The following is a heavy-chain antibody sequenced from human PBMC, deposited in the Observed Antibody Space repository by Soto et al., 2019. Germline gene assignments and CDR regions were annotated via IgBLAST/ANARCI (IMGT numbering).Heavy chain of an antibody. V-gene: IGHV1-69*01. D-gene: IGHD5-18*01. CDR1: GGIFTNNA. J-gene: IGHJ6*02. CDR2: VIPLFDTA. CDR3: ATGGHNDGYNFYHGMEV. Sequence: QVQVVQSGAEVKKPGSSVKVSCKVSGGIFTNNAISWVRQAPGQGLEWLGGVIPLFDTAYYAQIFRGRLRISADGATTTAYMELSGLTSADTAVYCCATGGHNDGYNFYHGMEVWGQGTTVTVS.